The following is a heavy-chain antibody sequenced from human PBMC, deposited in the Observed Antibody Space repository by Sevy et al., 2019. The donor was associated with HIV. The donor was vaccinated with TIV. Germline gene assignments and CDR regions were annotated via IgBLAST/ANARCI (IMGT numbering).Heavy chain of an antibody. Sequence: SETLSLTCTVSGASISSATYYWGWIRQSPGKGLEWIATFSWRGASHYNPSLRSRVTISADTSKNQISLRLTYVTAADTAVYYCTGPSLKYDRGWSYFDYWGQGTLVTVSS. CDR3: TGPSLKYDRGWSYFDY. CDR2: FSWRGAS. V-gene: IGHV4-39*01. J-gene: IGHJ4*02. D-gene: IGHD6-19*01. CDR1: GASISSATYY.